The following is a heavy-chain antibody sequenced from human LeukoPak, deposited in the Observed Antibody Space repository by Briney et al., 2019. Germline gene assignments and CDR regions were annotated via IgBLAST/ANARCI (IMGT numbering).Heavy chain of an antibody. D-gene: IGHD6-13*01. Sequence: GGSLRLSCAASGFTFSSYSMNWVRQAPGKGLEWVSSISSSSSYIYYADSVKGRFTISRDNDKNSLYLQMNSLRAEDTAVYYCARVRIAAAGTGRWFDPWGQGTLVTVSS. CDR3: ARVRIAAAGTGRWFDP. J-gene: IGHJ5*02. V-gene: IGHV3-21*01. CDR2: ISSSSSYI. CDR1: GFTFSSYS.